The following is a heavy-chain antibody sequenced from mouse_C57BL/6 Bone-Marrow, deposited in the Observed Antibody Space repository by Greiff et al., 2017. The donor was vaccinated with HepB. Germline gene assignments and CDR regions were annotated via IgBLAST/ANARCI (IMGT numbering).Heavy chain of an antibody. CDR3: ATLLRAAY. V-gene: IGHV1-36*01. CDR2: VYPYNGGT. CDR1: GFTFTDYN. Sequence: VQLQQSGPVLVKPGPSVKISCKASGFTFTDYNMHGGRKSHGKSLEWMGLVYPYNGGTSYNQKFKGKATLTVDTSSSTAYMELNSLTSEDSAVYYCATLLRAAYWGQGTLVTVSA. J-gene: IGHJ3*01. D-gene: IGHD1-2*01.